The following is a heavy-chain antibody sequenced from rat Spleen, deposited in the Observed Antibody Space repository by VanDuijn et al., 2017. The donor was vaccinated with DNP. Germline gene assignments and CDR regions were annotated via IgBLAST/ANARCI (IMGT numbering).Heavy chain of an antibody. CDR2: INYDGSNT. Sequence: EVQLVESGGDLVQPGRSLKLSCAASGFTFSDHNMAWVRQAPKKGLEWVATINYDGSNTYYRDSVKGRFTIFRDNARSTLYLQMDSLRSEDTATYYCASRPPPTRGPFDYWGQGVLVTVSS. CDR3: ASRPPPTRGPFDY. D-gene: IGHD1-4*01. V-gene: IGHV5-7*01. CDR1: GFTFSDHN. J-gene: IGHJ2*01.